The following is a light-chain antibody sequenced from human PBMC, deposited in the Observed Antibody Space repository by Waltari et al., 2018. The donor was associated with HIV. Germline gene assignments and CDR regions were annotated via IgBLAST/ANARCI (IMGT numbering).Light chain of an antibody. CDR2: GDT. Sequence: SVLTQPPSVSGAPGQSVSIPCSGTAPNLGAGFDVHWSPQSPGTAPKLVIFGDTVRPSGITDRFSGSRSLNSVSLDISGLRAEDAGDYYCQSYDISLTGLWVFGGGTKLTVL. V-gene: IGLV1-40*01. CDR1: APNLGAGFD. CDR3: QSYDISLTGLWV. J-gene: IGLJ3*02.